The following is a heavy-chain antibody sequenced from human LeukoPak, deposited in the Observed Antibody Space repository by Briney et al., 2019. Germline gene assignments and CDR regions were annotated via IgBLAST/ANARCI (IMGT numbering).Heavy chain of an antibody. CDR2: IIPIFGTA. Sequence: SVKASCKASGGTFSSYAISWVRQAPGQGLEWMGGIIPIFGTANYAQKFQGRVTITADESTSTAYMELSSLRSEDTAVYYCARGGDCSSTSCSLYYYYYYMDVWGKGTTVTVSS. CDR1: GGTFSSYA. V-gene: IGHV1-69*01. CDR3: ARGGDCSSTSCSLYYYYYYMDV. D-gene: IGHD2-2*01. J-gene: IGHJ6*03.